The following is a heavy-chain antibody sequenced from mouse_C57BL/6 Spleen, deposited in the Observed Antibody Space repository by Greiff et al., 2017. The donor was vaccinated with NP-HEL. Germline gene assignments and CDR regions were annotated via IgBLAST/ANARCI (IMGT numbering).Heavy chain of an antibody. CDR1: GYAFSSSW. V-gene: IGHV1-82*01. CDR2: IYPGDGDT. CDR3: ARDYGNPYAMDY. Sequence: QVQLQQSGPELVKPGASVKISCKASGYAFSSSWMNWVKQRPGKGLEWIGRIYPGDGDTNYNGKFKGKATLTADKSSSTAYMQLSSLTAEDSAVYFCARDYGNPYAMDYWGQGTSVTVSS. J-gene: IGHJ4*01. D-gene: IGHD2-1*01.